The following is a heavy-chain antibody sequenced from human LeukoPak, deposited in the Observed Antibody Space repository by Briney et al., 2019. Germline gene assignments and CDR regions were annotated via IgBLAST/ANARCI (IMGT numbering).Heavy chain of an antibody. CDR3: TRDRGITGTWYYFDY. Sequence: GGSLRLSCAASGFTFSKYGMSWVRQAPGKGLEWVSAISDGGGSTYYADSVKGRFTISRDNSKNTLYLQMNSLRAEDTAVYYCTRDRGITGTWYYFDYWGQGTLVTVSS. CDR2: ISDGGGST. V-gene: IGHV3-23*01. CDR1: GFTFSKYG. J-gene: IGHJ4*02. D-gene: IGHD1-7*01.